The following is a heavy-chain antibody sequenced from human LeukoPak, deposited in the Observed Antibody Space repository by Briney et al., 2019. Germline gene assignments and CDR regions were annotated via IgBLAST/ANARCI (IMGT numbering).Heavy chain of an antibody. J-gene: IGHJ5*02. CDR2: ISYEGGTQ. Sequence: GGSLRLSCAASGVTLSPYGMHWVRQAPGKGLEWVAVISYEGGTQHYADSVKGRFTISRDNPRNTLYLQMSILRTEDTAVYYCAKEGTPQVSTWYDLWGQGTQVIVSS. D-gene: IGHD3-10*01. CDR3: AKEGTPQVSTWYDL. V-gene: IGHV3-30*18. CDR1: GVTLSPYG.